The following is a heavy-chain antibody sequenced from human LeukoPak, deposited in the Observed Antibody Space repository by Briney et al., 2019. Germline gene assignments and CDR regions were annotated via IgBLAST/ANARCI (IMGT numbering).Heavy chain of an antibody. Sequence: SETLSLTCAVYGGSFSGYHWSWIREPPGKGLEWIGEINHRGSTNYNPSLKSRVTMSVDTSKNQFSLKLSSVTAADTAVYYCARGRGAARFVTIEFDYWGQGALVTVSS. CDR3: ARGRGAARFVTIEFDY. J-gene: IGHJ4*02. CDR2: INHRGST. D-gene: IGHD6-6*01. CDR1: GGSFSGYH. V-gene: IGHV4-34*01.